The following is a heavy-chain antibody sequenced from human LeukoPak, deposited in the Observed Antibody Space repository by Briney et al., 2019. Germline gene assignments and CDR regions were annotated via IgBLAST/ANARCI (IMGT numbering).Heavy chain of an antibody. CDR2: INPSGGST. CDR3: ARALPHRRLMDTTMEQHWFDP. D-gene: IGHD5-18*01. V-gene: IGHV1-46*01. Sequence: ASVKVSCKASGYTFTEYFMHWVRQAPGQGLEWMGLINPSGGSTRYAQKFQGRVTMTRDMSTSTVYMELSSLRSEDTAVYYCARALPHRRLMDTTMEQHWFDPWGQGTLVTVSS. J-gene: IGHJ5*02. CDR1: GYTFTEYF.